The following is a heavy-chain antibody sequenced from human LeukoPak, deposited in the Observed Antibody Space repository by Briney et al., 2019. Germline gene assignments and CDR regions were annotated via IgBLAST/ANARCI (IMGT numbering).Heavy chain of an antibody. CDR3: ARCSYDILTGYLFDP. V-gene: IGHV4-30-2*01. CDR1: GGSISSGDYS. Sequence: SQTLPLTCAVSGGSISSGDYSWSWIRQPPGKGLEWIGYIYDNGNTYYTPSLKSRVTISRDRSKNQFSLRLNSVTAADTAVYYCARCSYDILTGYLFDPWGQGTPVTVSS. CDR2: IYDNGNT. D-gene: IGHD3-9*01. J-gene: IGHJ5*02.